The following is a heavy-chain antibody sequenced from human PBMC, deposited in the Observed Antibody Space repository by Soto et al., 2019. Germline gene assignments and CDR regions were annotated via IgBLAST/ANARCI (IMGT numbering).Heavy chain of an antibody. V-gene: IGHV4-59*12. CDR3: ARSEATGLDY. D-gene: IGHD1-26*01. J-gene: IGHJ4*02. CDR1: GGSISSYY. Sequence: SETLSLTCTVSGGSISSYYWSWIRQPPGKGLEWIGYIYYSGSTNYNPSLKSRVTISVDTSKNQFSLKLSSVTAADTAVYYCARSEATGLDYWGQGTLVTVSS. CDR2: IYYSGST.